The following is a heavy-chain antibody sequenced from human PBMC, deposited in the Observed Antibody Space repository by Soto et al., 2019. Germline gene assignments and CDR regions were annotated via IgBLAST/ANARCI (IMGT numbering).Heavy chain of an antibody. CDR2: ISAYNGNT. CDR3: ARDSGVRLRFLEWPSIWGFDP. J-gene: IGHJ5*02. Sequence: ASVKVSCKASGYTFTSYGISWVRQAPGQGLEWMGWISAYNGNTNYAQKLQGRVTMTTDTSTSTAYMELRSLRSDDTDVYYCARDSGVRLRFLEWPSIWGFDPWGQGTLVTVSS. V-gene: IGHV1-18*01. D-gene: IGHD3-3*01. CDR1: GYTFTSYG.